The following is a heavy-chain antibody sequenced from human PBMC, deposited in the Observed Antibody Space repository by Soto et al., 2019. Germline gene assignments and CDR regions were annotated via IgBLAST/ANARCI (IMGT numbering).Heavy chain of an antibody. J-gene: IGHJ3*02. CDR3: ARQQQWLDHAFDI. D-gene: IGHD6-19*01. CDR2: IDPSDSYT. V-gene: IGHV5-10-1*01. Sequence: PGESLKISCKCSGYSFTSYLISLVRQMPGKGLEWMGRIDPSDSYTNYSPSFQGHVTISADKSISTAYLQWSSLKASDTAMYYCARQQQWLDHAFDIWGQGTMVTV. CDR1: GYSFTSYL.